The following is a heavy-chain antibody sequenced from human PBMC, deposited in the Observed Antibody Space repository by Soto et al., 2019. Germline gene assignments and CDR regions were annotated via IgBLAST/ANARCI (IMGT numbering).Heavy chain of an antibody. CDR3: ARGSYSGYYYY. Sequence: SETLSLTCTVSGGSVSSGSYYWSWIRQPPGKGLEWIGYIYYSGSTNYNPSLKSRVTISVDTSKNQFSLKLSSVTAAGAAVYYCARGSYSGYYYYWGQGTLVTVSS. CDR1: GGSVSSGSYY. D-gene: IGHD5-12*01. CDR2: IYYSGST. J-gene: IGHJ4*02. V-gene: IGHV4-61*01.